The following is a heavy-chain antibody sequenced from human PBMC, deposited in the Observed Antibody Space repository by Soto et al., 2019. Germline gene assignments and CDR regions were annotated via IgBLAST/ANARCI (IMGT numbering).Heavy chain of an antibody. D-gene: IGHD3-9*01. CDR1: GDSVSSNSAA. CDR2: TYYRSKWYN. Sequence: QVQLQQSGPGLVKPSQTLSLTCAISGDSVSSNSAAWNWIRQCPSRGLEWLGRTYYRSKWYNDYAVSVKSRITINPFTSEDQLCLQLNSLTPADTVVYYSARAAEYEDSIFDYYYYYGMAVWGQGTTVTVSS. J-gene: IGHJ6*02. V-gene: IGHV6-1*01. CDR3: ARAAEYEDSIFDYYYYYGMAV.